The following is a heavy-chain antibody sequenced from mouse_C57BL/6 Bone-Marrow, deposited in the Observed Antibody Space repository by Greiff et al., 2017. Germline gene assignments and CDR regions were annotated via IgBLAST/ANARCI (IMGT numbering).Heavy chain of an antibody. CDR1: GYTFTDYY. D-gene: IGHD1-1*01. CDR2: INPYNGGT. CDR3: ARGPITTVVGTY. J-gene: IGHJ2*01. V-gene: IGHV1-19*01. Sequence: EVQLQQSGPVLVKPGASVKMSCKASGYTFTDYYMNWVKQSHGKSLEWIGVINPYNGGTSYNQKFKGKATLTVDKSSSTAYMELNSLTSEDSAVYYCARGPITTVVGTYWGQGTTLTVSS.